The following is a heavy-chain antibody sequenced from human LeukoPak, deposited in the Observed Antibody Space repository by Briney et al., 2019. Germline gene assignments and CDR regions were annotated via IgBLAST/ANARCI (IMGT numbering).Heavy chain of an antibody. CDR2: IYHSGHT. Sequence: XXXWIRQSPGKGLEWIGYIYHSGHTISNPSLKSRVSLSLDTSNNQFSLKLSSVTAADTAVYYCARHPFQYPFDHWGQGTVVSVSS. D-gene: IGHD2/OR15-2a*01. CDR3: ARHPFQYPFDH. J-gene: IGHJ5*02. CDR1: X. V-gene: IGHV4-59*08.